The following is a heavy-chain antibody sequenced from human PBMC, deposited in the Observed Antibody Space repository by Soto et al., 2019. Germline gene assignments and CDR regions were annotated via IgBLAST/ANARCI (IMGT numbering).Heavy chain of an antibody. V-gene: IGHV2-26*01. D-gene: IGHD3-16*02. CDR1: GFSLSNARMG. CDR3: ARIGAGDYVWGSYRYEDFDI. Sequence: SGPTLVNPTETLTLTCTVSGFSLSNARMGVSWIRQPPGKALEWLAHIFSNDEKSYSTSLKSRLTISKDTSKSQVVLTMTNMDPVDTATYYCARIGAGDYVWGSYRYEDFDISGQGTMVTVSS. CDR2: IFSNDEK. J-gene: IGHJ3*02.